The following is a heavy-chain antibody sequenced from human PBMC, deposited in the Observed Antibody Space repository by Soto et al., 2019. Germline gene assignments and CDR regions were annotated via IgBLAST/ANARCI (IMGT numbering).Heavy chain of an antibody. Sequence: QVPLVESGGGVVQPGRSLRLSCAASGFTLSNYGMHWVRQAPGKGLEWVAVIWSGGSNKYYADSVKGRFTISRDNSKNPLYLQMNSLRAEDTAVYYCARALQYQNWLDPWGQGTLVTVSS. CDR1: GFTLSNYG. CDR2: IWSGGSNK. CDR3: ARALQYQNWLDP. D-gene: IGHD4-4*01. V-gene: IGHV3-33*01. J-gene: IGHJ5*02.